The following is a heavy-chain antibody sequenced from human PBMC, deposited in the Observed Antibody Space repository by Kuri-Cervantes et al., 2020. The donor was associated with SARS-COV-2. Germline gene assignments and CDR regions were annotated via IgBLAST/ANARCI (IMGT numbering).Heavy chain of an antibody. CDR3: ARGFSAVVVAHWYFDL. V-gene: IGHV4-39*07. D-gene: IGHD3-22*01. CDR2: INHSGST. CDR1: GGSISSSSYY. J-gene: IGHJ2*01. Sequence: SETLSLTCTVSGGSISSSSYYWGWIRQPPGKGLEWIGEINHSGSTNYNPSLKSRVTISVDTSKNQLSLKLSSVTAADTAVYYCARGFSAVVVAHWYFDLWGRGTLVTVSS.